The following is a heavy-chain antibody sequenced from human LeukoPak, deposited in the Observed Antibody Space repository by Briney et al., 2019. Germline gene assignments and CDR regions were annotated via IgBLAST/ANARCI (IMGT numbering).Heavy chain of an antibody. D-gene: IGHD3-22*01. Sequence: GGSLRLSCAASGFTVSNKYMTWVRLAPGKGLEWVSLIYSDGRTYYADSVKGRCTISRDNSKNTLYLQMNSLRVEDTAVYYCARGLFLSGYLDAFDIWGQGTVVTVSS. CDR3: ARGLFLSGYLDAFDI. CDR2: IYSDGRT. J-gene: IGHJ3*02. V-gene: IGHV3-53*01. CDR1: GFTVSNKY.